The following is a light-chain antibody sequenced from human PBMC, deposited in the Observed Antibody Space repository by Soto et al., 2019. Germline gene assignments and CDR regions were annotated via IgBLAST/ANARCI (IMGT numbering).Light chain of an antibody. CDR1: ESVSSSY. V-gene: IGKV3-20*01. CDR2: STS. CDR3: HQCGTTPPFT. Sequence: EIVLTQSPGTLSLSPGERATLSCWASESVSSSYLAWYQQKPGQAPRLLIHSTSTRAPDIPDRFSGSGSGTHFTLTISRLEPVDCAVYYCHQCGTTPPFTFGPGTRVDIK. J-gene: IGKJ3*01.